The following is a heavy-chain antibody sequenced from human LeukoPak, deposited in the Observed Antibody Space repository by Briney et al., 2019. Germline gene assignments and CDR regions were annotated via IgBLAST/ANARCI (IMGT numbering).Heavy chain of an antibody. CDR1: GGTFSSYA. CDR2: IIPIFGTA. V-gene: IGHV1-69*13. CDR3: AKAGGYSGYYYYMDV. D-gene: IGHD5-12*01. J-gene: IGHJ6*03. Sequence: ASVKVSCKASGGTFSSYAISWVRQAPGQGLEWMGGIIPIFGTANYAQKFQGRVTITADESTSTAYMELSSLRSEDTAVYYCAKAGGYSGYYYYMDVWGRGTTVTVSS.